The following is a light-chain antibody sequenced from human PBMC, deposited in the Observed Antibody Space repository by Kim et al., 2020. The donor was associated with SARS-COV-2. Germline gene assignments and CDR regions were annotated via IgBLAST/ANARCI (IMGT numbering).Light chain of an antibody. J-gene: IGKJ5*01. CDR2: AAF. CDR3: QQSYTIPFT. CDR1: RTITTY. Sequence: DSQLTQSPSSLSASVGDRVTITCRASRTITTYLNWYQHRPGKAPNLLIYAAFTLQSGVSSRFSGSGSGTDFTLTISSLQPEDFGPYYCQQSYTIPFTLGQGTRLEIK. V-gene: IGKV1-39*01.